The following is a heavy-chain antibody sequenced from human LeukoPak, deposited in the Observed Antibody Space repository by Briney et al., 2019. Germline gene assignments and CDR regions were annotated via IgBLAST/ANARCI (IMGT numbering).Heavy chain of an antibody. CDR3: ARESRPEGRLIDIDF. CDR1: GFTFSDFW. Sequence: HPGGSLRLSRAASGFTFSDFWMSWVRQAPGKGLEWVADINQDESEKYYVDSMRGRFTISRDNAENSLYLQMNSLRAEDTALYYCARESRPEGRLIDIDFWGQGTLVTVSS. CDR2: INQDESEK. D-gene: IGHD1-1*01. J-gene: IGHJ4*02. V-gene: IGHV3-7*01.